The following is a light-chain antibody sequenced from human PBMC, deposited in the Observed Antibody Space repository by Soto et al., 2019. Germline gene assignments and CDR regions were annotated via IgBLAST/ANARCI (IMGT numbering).Light chain of an antibody. CDR1: SSDVGGYNY. J-gene: IGLJ2*01. V-gene: IGLV2-11*01. Sequence: QSVLTQPRSVSGSPGQSVTISCTGTSSDVGGYNYVSWYQQHPGKAPKLMIYDVSKRPSGVPDRFSGSKSGNTASLTISGLQAEDEADYYCCSSAGSDTWVFGGGTKLTVL. CDR3: CSSAGSDTWV. CDR2: DVS.